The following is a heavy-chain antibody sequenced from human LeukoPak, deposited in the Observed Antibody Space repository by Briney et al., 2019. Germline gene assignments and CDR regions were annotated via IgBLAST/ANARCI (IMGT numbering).Heavy chain of an antibody. J-gene: IGHJ4*02. CDR2: INHSGST. CDR3: ARVGYCSGGSCSYLDY. CDR1: GGSFSGYY. D-gene: IGHD2-15*01. Sequence: SETLSLTCAVYGGSFSGYYWSWIRQPPGKGLEWIGEINHSGSTNYNPSLKSRVTISVDTSKNQFSLKLSSVTAADTAVYYCARVGYCSGGSCSYLDYWGQGTLVTVSS. V-gene: IGHV4-34*01.